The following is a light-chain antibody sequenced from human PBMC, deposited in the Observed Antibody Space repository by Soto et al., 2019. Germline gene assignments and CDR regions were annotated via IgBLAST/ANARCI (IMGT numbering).Light chain of an antibody. V-gene: IGKV4-1*01. CDR3: QQYYSNPLT. CDR1: QSLLYSSNNKNY. CDR2: WAS. Sequence: DIVMTQSPDSLAVSLGERATINCKSSQSLLYSSNNKNYLAWYHQKPGQPPKLLIYWASTRESGVPDRFSGSGSGTDFTLTISSRQAEDVASYYCQQYYSNPLTFGGGTKVEIK. J-gene: IGKJ4*01.